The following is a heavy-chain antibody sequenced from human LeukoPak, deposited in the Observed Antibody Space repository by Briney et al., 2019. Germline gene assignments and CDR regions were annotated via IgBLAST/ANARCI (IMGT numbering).Heavy chain of an antibody. V-gene: IGHV3-48*03. CDR1: GFTFSNYE. CDR2: ISSSGSTI. J-gene: IGHJ4*02. Sequence: PGGSLRLSCAASGFTFSNYEMNWARQAPGKGLEWVSYISSSGSTIYYADSAKGRFTISRDNAKNSLYLQMNSLRAEDTAVYYCAQIYTYGSSQFDYWGQGTLVTVSS. CDR3: AQIYTYGSSQFDY. D-gene: IGHD5-18*01.